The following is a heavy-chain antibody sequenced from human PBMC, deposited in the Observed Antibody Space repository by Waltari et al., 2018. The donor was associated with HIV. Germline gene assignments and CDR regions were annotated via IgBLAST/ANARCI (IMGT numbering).Heavy chain of an antibody. CDR3: ARTRYCSSTSCYKRGNWFDP. D-gene: IGHD2-2*02. CDR1: GYTFTSYD. Sequence: QVQLVQSGAEVKKPGASVKVSCKASGYTFTSYDINWVRQATGKGLEWMGWMNPNSGNTGYAQKFQGRVTMTRNTSISTAYMELSSLRSEDTAVYYCARTRYCSSTSCYKRGNWFDPWGQGTLVTVSS. J-gene: IGHJ5*02. CDR2: MNPNSGNT. V-gene: IGHV1-8*01.